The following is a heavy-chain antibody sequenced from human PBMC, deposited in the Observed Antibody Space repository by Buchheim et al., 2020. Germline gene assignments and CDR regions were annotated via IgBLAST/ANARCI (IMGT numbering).Heavy chain of an antibody. CDR3: ARTSSFDY. CDR2: INPDSGGT. CDR1: GFTLTGYY. Sequence: QVQLVQSGAEVKKPGASVKVSCKASGFTLTGYYMHWVRQAPGQGLEWMGWINPDSGGTNYAQKFQGRVTMTRDTSINTTYMALSSLTSDDSAVYYCARTSSFDYWGQGTL. J-gene: IGHJ4*02. V-gene: IGHV1-2*02.